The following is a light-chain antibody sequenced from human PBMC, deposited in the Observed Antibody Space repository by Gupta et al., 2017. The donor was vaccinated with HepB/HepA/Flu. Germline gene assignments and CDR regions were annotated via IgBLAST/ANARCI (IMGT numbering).Light chain of an antibody. CDR1: QSLLYSDGYTY. CDR3: LQGTHWPWT. Sequence: VVMPQSLLFLPVALGQPASISCRSSQSLLYSDGYTYLNWYHQRPGQSPRRLIYKVSNRDSGVPDRFSGSGSGTDFTLKISRVEAEDVGIYYCLQGTHWPWTFGQGTKVEIK. V-gene: IGKV2-30*01. J-gene: IGKJ1*01. CDR2: KVS.